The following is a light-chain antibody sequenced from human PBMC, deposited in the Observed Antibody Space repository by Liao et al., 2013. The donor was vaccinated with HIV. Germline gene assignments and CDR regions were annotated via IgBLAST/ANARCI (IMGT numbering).Light chain of an antibody. CDR1: ELGYKY. V-gene: IGLV3-1*01. CDR3: QAWDRSADVV. Sequence: SDELTQPSSVSVSPGQTASITCSGDELGYKYASWYQQRPGQSPVLVMYQNTKRPSGIPERFSGSNSGNTATLTISGTQAMDEADYFCQAWDRSADVVFGGGTKLTVL. CDR2: QNT. J-gene: IGLJ2*01.